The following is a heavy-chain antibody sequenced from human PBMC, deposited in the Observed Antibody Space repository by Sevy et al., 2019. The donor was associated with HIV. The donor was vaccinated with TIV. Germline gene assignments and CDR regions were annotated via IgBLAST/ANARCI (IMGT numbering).Heavy chain of an antibody. CDR3: AKDDLGSIDY. Sequence: GGSLRLSCAASGFIFSTSPMHWVRQAPGKGLECVAILSYDDSDENYADSVKDRFTISRDNSKNTLYLQMNSLRTEDTAVYYCAKDDLGSIDYWGQGTLVTVSS. CDR1: GFIFSTSP. V-gene: IGHV3-30-3*02. CDR2: LSYDDSDE. J-gene: IGHJ4*02. D-gene: IGHD3-10*01.